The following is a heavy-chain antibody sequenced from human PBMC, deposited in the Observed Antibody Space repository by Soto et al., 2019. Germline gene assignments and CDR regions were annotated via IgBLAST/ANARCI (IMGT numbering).Heavy chain of an antibody. Sequence: SETLSLTCTVSGGSISSGGYYWSWIRQHPGKGLEWIGYIYYSGSTYYNPSLKSRVTISVDTSKNQFSLKLSSVTAADTAVYYCARGTGSGSYYGYWGQGTLVTVSS. CDR3: ARGTGSGSYYGY. J-gene: IGHJ4*02. D-gene: IGHD3-10*01. V-gene: IGHV4-31*03. CDR2: IYYSGST. CDR1: GGSISSGGYY.